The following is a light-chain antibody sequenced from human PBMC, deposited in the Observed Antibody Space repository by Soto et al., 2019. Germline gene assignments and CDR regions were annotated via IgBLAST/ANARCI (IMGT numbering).Light chain of an antibody. CDR2: NNN. CDR1: SSRFGSNT. Sequence: QAVVTQPPSASGTPGQRVTISCCGSSSRFGSNTVNWYQQLPGTAPKLLIYNNNQRPSGVPDRFSGSKSGTSASLAISGLQSEDEADYYCAAWDDSLNGVFFGGGTKLTVL. V-gene: IGLV1-44*01. CDR3: AAWDDSLNGVF. J-gene: IGLJ2*01.